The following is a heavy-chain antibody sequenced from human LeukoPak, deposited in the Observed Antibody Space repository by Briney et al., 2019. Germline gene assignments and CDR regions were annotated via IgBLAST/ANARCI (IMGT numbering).Heavy chain of an antibody. CDR1: GFTSSSYA. Sequence: GGSLRLSCEVSGFTSSSYAMHWVRQAPGKGLEWVAVISYDGSNKYYADSVKGRFTISRDNSKNTLYLQMNSLRAEDTAIYYCARGISGSYTFDYWGQGTLATVSS. V-gene: IGHV3-30-3*01. CDR3: ARGISGSYTFDY. J-gene: IGHJ4*02. CDR2: ISYDGSNK. D-gene: IGHD1-26*01.